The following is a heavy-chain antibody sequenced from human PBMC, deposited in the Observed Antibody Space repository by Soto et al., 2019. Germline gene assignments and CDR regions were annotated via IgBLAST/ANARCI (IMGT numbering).Heavy chain of an antibody. CDR2: ISAYNGNT. J-gene: IGHJ6*02. CDR3: ARADIVVVRYYGMDV. V-gene: IGHV1-18*01. D-gene: IGHD2-2*01. Sequence: GASVKVSCKASGYTFTSYGISWVRQAPGQGLEWMGWISAYNGNTNYAQKLQGRVTMTTDTSTSTAYMELRSLRSDDTAVYYCARADIVVVRYYGMDVWSQGTTVTVSS. CDR1: GYTFTSYG.